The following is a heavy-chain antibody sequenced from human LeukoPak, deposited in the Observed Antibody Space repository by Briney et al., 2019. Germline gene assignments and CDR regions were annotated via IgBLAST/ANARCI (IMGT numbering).Heavy chain of an antibody. CDR1: GGSLSSGSYY. J-gene: IGHJ3*02. CDR2: IYYSGST. Sequence: SESLSLTCTVSGGSLSSGSYYWSWIRQPPGKGLEWIGYIYYSGSTNYNPSLKSRVTISVDTSKNQFSLRLGSVTAADTAVYYCATTGYRGFDIWGQGTMVTVSS. V-gene: IGHV4-61*01. CDR3: ATTGYRGFDI. D-gene: IGHD5-18*01.